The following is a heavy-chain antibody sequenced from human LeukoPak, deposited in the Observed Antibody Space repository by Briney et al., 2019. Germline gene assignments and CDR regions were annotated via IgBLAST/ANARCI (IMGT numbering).Heavy chain of an antibody. CDR2: IYPGDSDT. CDR1: GSSFTSYW. V-gene: IGHV5-51*01. D-gene: IGHD5-24*01. J-gene: IGHJ3*02. Sequence: GASLQISCQGSGSSFTSYWIGWVRQLPGKGLEWMGIIYPGDSDTRYSPSFQGQVTISTDKSISTAYLQWSSLKASHTAMYYCARRDGYGAYDIWGEGTMVTVSS. CDR3: ARRDGYGAYDI.